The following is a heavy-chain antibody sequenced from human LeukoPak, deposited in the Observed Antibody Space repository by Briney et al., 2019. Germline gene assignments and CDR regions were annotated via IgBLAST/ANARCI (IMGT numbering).Heavy chain of an antibody. CDR1: GFTFSTYA. CDR3: AKGYRDITIFGVVIRHYMDV. D-gene: IGHD3-3*01. J-gene: IGHJ6*03. Sequence: PGGSLRLSCAASGFTFSTYAMSWVRQAPGKGLEWVSIISGSSRHIYYADSVKGRFTISRDNSKNTLYLQMNSLRAEDTAVYYCAKGYRDITIFGVVIRHYMDVWGKGTTVTVSS. CDR2: ISGSSRHI. V-gene: IGHV3-23*01.